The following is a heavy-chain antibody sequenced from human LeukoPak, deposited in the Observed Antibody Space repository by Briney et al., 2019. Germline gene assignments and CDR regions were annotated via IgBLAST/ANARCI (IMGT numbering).Heavy chain of an antibody. CDR3: ARNENSGWGYFDY. Sequence: GSLRLSCAATRFTFNSYAMSWVRQAPGKGLEWVSVIGGSNGITFYVGSVKGRFTISRDNSKDTLYLQMNSLRAEDTAVYYCARNENSGWGYFDYWGQGTLVTVSS. J-gene: IGHJ4*02. D-gene: IGHD5-12*01. CDR2: IGGSNGIT. V-gene: IGHV3-23*01. CDR1: RFTFNSYA.